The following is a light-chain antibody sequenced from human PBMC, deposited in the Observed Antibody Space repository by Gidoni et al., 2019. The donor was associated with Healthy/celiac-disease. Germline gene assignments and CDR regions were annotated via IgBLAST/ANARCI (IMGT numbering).Light chain of an antibody. J-gene: IGKJ5*01. CDR1: QSVSSN. CDR2: GAS. V-gene: IGKV3-15*01. CDR3: QQYNNCPPLT. Sequence: EIVLTQSPATLSVSPGERATLSCSASQSVSSNLVGYQQKPAQAPRLLLYGASTSATGIPARFIGSGSGTEFTLTISSLQSEDVAVYYCQQYNNCPPLTFGQGTRLEIK.